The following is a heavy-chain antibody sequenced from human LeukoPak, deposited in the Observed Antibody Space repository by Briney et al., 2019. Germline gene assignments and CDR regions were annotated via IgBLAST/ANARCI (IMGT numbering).Heavy chain of an antibody. Sequence: PSETLSLTCTVSGGSISSYYWSWIRQPAGKGLEWIGRIYTSGSTNYNPSLKSRVTMSVDTSKNQFSLKLSPVTAADTAVYYCARGYTTGYSSGWYFDYWGQGTLVTVSS. CDR3: ARGYTTGYSSGWYFDY. J-gene: IGHJ4*02. V-gene: IGHV4-4*07. CDR2: IYTSGST. D-gene: IGHD6-19*01. CDR1: GGSISSYY.